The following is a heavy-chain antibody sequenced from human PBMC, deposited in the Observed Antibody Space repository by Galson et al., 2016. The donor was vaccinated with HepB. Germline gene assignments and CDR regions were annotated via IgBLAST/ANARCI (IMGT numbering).Heavy chain of an antibody. J-gene: IGHJ5*02. Sequence: SLRLSCAASGFTFSTYDMRWVRQAPGKGLEWVAVIWYDGSNEYYADSVRGRFTISRDNSKNTLYLQMNSLRAEDTAVYYCARDAHDSSGYFEDWFDPWGQGTLVTVSS. CDR2: IWYDGSNE. CDR3: ARDAHDSSGYFEDWFDP. V-gene: IGHV3-33*01. CDR1: GFTFSTYD. D-gene: IGHD6-19*01.